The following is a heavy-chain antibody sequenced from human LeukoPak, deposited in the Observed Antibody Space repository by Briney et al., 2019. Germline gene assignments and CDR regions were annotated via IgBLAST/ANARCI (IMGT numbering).Heavy chain of an antibody. D-gene: IGHD4-23*01. CDR3: ARERTTVVTLDYYYGMDV. V-gene: IGHV1-2*02. CDR1: GYSFTGYY. Sequence: ASVKVSCKASGYSFTGYYIHWVRQAPGQGLEWMGCINPNSGGTKYAQKFQGRLTMTRDTSISTANMELSRLRSDDTAVYYCARERTTVVTLDYYYGMDVWGQGTTVTVSS. CDR2: INPNSGGT. J-gene: IGHJ6*02.